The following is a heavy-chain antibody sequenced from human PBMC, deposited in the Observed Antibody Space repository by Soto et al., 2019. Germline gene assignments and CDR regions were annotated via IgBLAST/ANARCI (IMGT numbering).Heavy chain of an antibody. CDR3: XRTSYDILTGRLDAFDI. D-gene: IGHD3-9*01. CDR2: ISHGGNT. V-gene: IGHV4-30-2*01. J-gene: IGHJ3*02. CDR1: GGSINNGGYS. Sequence: SETLSLTCAVSGGSINNGGYSWSWLRQPPGKGVEWIGYISHGGNTYYNPSLRSRVIMSIDKSKNHFSLGLKSVTAADTATYYCXRTSYDILTGRLDAFDIWGPGTMVTVSS.